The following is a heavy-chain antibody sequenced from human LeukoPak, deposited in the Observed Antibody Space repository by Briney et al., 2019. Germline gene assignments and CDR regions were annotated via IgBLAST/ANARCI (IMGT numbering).Heavy chain of an antibody. J-gene: IGHJ4*02. CDR1: GFTFSSYA. CDR3: ARECDDYGDYFDY. Sequence: GGSLRLSCTASGFTFSSYAMNWVRQAPGKGLEWVSGIGAGGTFTYYADSVKGRFTIFRDNSRNTLYLQMNSLRADDTAVYYCARECDDYGDYFDYWGQGTLVTVSS. V-gene: IGHV3-23*01. D-gene: IGHD4-17*01. CDR2: IGAGGTFT.